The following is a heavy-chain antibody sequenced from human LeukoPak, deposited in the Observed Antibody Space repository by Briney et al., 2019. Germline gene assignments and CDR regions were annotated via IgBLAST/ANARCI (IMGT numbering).Heavy chain of an antibody. CDR1: GGSFSGYY. CDR3: AREVGRHGGYETLDY. J-gene: IGHJ4*02. D-gene: IGHD5-12*01. Sequence: PSETLSLTCAVYGGSFSGYYWSWIRQPPGKGLGWIGSISHSGSTYYNPSFQSRVTISVDTSKNQFSLKVSSVTAADTAVYYCAREVGRHGGYETLDYWGQGTLVTVSS. V-gene: IGHV4-34*01. CDR2: ISHSGST.